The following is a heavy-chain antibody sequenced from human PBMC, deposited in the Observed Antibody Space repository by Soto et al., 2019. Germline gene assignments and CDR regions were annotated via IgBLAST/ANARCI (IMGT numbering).Heavy chain of an antibody. CDR3: ARMNYYDTSGYPFDY. CDR2: IYYSGST. Sequence: SETLSLTCTLSGSPISSYSWSWIRQPPGKGLKKIGYIYYSGSTNYNPSLKSRVTISVDTSKNQFSLKLSSVTAADTAVYYCARMNYYDTSGYPFDYWGQGMMVTVSS. D-gene: IGHD3-22*01. CDR1: GSPISSYS. V-gene: IGHV4-59*01. J-gene: IGHJ4*02.